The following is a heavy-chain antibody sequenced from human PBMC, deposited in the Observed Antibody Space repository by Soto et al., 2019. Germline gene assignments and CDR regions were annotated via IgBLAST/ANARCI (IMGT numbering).Heavy chain of an antibody. J-gene: IGHJ4*02. D-gene: IGHD2-2*01. CDR1: GFTFNNYA. V-gene: IGHV3-23*01. CDR3: SKLGSSSWSPHYYFDY. CDR2: IPDSGYDT. Sequence: EVQLLESGGGLVQPGGSLRLSCAASGFTFNNYAMCWVRQAPGKGVEWVSAIPDSGYDTYYIDSVKGRFTVSRDNTKSKLYLESDSLRAEDTAIYYFSKLGSSSWSPHYYFDYWGQGTLVTVSS.